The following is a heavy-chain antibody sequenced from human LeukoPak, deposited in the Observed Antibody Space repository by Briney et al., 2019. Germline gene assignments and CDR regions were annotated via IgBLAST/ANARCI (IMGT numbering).Heavy chain of an antibody. Sequence: GGSLRLSCAASGFTFSSYSMNWVRQAPGKGLEWVSFISSSSSTTYYADSVKGRFTISRDNAKNSLYLQMNSLRAEDTAVYYCARDRGGSYSAIDYWGQGTLVTVSS. CDR1: GFTFSSYS. D-gene: IGHD1-26*01. V-gene: IGHV3-48*04. CDR2: ISSSSSTT. CDR3: ARDRGGSYSAIDY. J-gene: IGHJ4*02.